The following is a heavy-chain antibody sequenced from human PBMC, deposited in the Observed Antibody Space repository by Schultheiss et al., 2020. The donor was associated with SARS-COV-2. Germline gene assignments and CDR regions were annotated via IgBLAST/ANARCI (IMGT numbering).Heavy chain of an antibody. CDR3: ARRDYDSSGYFDY. CDR1: GGSFSSYY. Sequence: SETLSLTCAVYGGSFSSYYWSWIRQPPGKGLEWIGYIYYSGSTNYNPSLKSRVTISVDTSKNQFSLKLSSVTAADTAVYYCARRDYDSSGYFDYWGQGTLVTVSS. CDR2: IYYSGST. J-gene: IGHJ4*02. V-gene: IGHV4-59*08. D-gene: IGHD3-22*01.